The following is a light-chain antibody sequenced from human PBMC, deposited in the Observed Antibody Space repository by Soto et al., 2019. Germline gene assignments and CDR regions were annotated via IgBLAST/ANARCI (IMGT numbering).Light chain of an antibody. J-gene: IGLJ3*02. CDR2: EGF. CDR1: SSDVASYNL. Sequence: QSALTQPASVSGSPGQSITIPCTGTSSDVASYNLVSWYQQYPGKAPKLMIYEGFKRPSGVSHRFSGSKSGNTASLTISGLQAEDEANYYCCSYAGRSTGVFGGGTQLTVL. V-gene: IGLV2-23*01. CDR3: CSYAGRSTGV.